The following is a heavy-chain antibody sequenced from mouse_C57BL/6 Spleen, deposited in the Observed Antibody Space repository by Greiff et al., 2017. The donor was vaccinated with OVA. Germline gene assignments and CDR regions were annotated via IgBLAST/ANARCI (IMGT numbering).Heavy chain of an antibody. Sequence: QVQLQQSGAELMKPGASVKLSCKATGYTFTGYWIEWVKQRPGHGLEWIGEILPGSGSTNYNEKFKGKATFTADTSSNTAYMQLSSLTTEDSAIYYCAREEVYYYGSSYHYYAMDYWGQGTSVTVSS. CDR2: ILPGSGST. D-gene: IGHD1-1*01. J-gene: IGHJ4*01. CDR1: GYTFTGYW. CDR3: AREEVYYYGSSYHYYAMDY. V-gene: IGHV1-9*01.